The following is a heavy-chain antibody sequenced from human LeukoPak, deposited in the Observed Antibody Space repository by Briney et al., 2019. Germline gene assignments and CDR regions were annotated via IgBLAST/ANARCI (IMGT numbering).Heavy chain of an antibody. Sequence: SGTLSLTCTVSGGSISSYYWSWIRQPPGKGLEWIGYIYYSGSTNYNPSLKSRVTISVDTSKNQFSLKLSSVTAADTAVYYCARVRGYGAFDIWGQGTMVTVSS. V-gene: IGHV4-59*01. J-gene: IGHJ3*02. CDR2: IYYSGST. D-gene: IGHD1-1*01. CDR3: ARVRGYGAFDI. CDR1: GGSISSYY.